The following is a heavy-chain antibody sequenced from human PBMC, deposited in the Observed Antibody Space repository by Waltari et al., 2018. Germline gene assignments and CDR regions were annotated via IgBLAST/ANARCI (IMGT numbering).Heavy chain of an antibody. CDR2: IYTSGST. V-gene: IGHV4-4*07. CDR3: ARELGNWSDYYYMDV. Sequence: QVQLQESGPGLVKPSETLSLTCTVSGGSISSYYWSWIRQPAGKGLEWIGRIYTSGSTNYNPSLKSRVTMSVDTSKNQFSLKLNSVTAADTAVYYCARELGNWSDYYYMDVWGKGTTVTVSS. J-gene: IGHJ6*03. CDR1: GGSISSYY. D-gene: IGHD7-27*01.